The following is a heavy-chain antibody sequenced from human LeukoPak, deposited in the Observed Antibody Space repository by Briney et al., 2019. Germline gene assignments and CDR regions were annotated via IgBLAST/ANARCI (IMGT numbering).Heavy chain of an antibody. CDR2: ISGSAGST. Sequence: GGSLRLSCAASGFTFSSYAMSWVRQAPGKGLEWVSAISGSAGSTYYADSVKGRFTISRDNSKNTLYLQMNSLRAEDTAVYYCAKEGANYYDSSGYYYFFDYWGQGTLVTVSS. CDR3: AKEGANYYDSSGYYYFFDY. J-gene: IGHJ4*02. V-gene: IGHV3-23*01. CDR1: GFTFSSYA. D-gene: IGHD3-22*01.